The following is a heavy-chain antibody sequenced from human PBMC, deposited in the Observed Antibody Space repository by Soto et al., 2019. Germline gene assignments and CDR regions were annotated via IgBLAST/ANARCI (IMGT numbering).Heavy chain of an antibody. J-gene: IGHJ6*02. CDR3: ASVGATYYYYGMDV. V-gene: IGHV4-39*01. Sequence: SETLSLTCTVSGGSISSSSYYWGWIRQPPGKGLEWIGSIYYSGSTYYNPSLKSRVTISVGTSKNQFSLKMRSVTAADTAVYYCASVGATYYYYGMDVWGQGTTVTVSS. CDR2: IYYSGST. CDR1: GGSISSSSYY. D-gene: IGHD1-26*01.